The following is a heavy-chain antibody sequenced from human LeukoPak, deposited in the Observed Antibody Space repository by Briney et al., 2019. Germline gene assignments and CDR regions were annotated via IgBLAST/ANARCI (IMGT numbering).Heavy chain of an antibody. J-gene: IGHJ4*02. Sequence: SEPLSLTCSVSCGYLNSYYWRWIRQPPPKGLAWVGYIYYRGSTNYHPSLKRRVTISVDTSKNQVSLKLSSVTAADTAVYYCARSYYYDISGYFYFDYWGQGTLVTVSS. CDR1: CGYLNSYY. CDR2: IYYRGST. V-gene: IGHV4-59*01. D-gene: IGHD3-22*01. CDR3: ARSYYYDISGYFYFDY.